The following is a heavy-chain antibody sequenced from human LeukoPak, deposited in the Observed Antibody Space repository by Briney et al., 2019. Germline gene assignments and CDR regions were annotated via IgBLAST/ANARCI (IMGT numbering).Heavy chain of an antibody. CDR1: GGTFSSYA. D-gene: IGHD4-11*01. V-gene: IGHV1-18*01. Sequence: ASVKVSCKASGGTFSSYAISWVRQAPGQGLEWMGWISAYNGNTNYAQKLQGRVTMTTDTSTSTAYMELRSLRSDDTAVYYCARMLSAATAKSYYYYYMDVWGKGTTVTVSS. CDR2: ISAYNGNT. J-gene: IGHJ6*03. CDR3: ARMLSAATAKSYYYYYMDV.